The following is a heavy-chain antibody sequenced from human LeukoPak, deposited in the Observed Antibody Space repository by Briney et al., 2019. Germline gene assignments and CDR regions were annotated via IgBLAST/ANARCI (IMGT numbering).Heavy chain of an antibody. Sequence: GGSLRLSCAASGFTFSSYAMHWVRQAPGKGLEWVAVISYDGSNKYYADSVKGRFTISRDNSKNTLYLQMNSLRAEDTAVYYRARVEGRHIVVVTAPFDYWGQGTLVTVSS. J-gene: IGHJ4*02. D-gene: IGHD2-21*02. CDR2: ISYDGSNK. CDR3: ARVEGRHIVVVTAPFDY. CDR1: GFTFSSYA. V-gene: IGHV3-30-3*01.